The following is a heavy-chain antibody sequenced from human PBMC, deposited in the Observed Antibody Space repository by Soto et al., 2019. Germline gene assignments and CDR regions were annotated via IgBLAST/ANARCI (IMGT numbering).Heavy chain of an antibody. Sequence: SVKVSCKASGFTFTSSAVQWVRQARGQRLEWIGWIVVGSGNTNYAQKFQERVTITRDTSKNQFSLKLTSVTAADTAVYYCARVRSKLVYGSGSYYNALNWFDPWGQGTQVTVSS. D-gene: IGHD3-10*01. CDR2: IVVGSGNT. J-gene: IGHJ5*02. CDR1: GFTFTSSA. CDR3: ARVRSKLVYGSGSYYNALNWFDP. V-gene: IGHV1-58*01.